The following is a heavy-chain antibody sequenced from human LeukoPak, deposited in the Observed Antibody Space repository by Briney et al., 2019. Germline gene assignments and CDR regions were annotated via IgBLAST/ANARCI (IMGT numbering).Heavy chain of an antibody. Sequence: PGGSRRLSCAASGFTFDDYVMHWVRQAPGRGLEWVSGISANSANIGYADSVKGRFTLSRDNAKNSLYLQMNSLRTEDTALYYCARDFCTGCNYYFYGMDVWGRGTTVTVSS. CDR3: ARDFCTGCNYYFYGMDV. V-gene: IGHV3-9*01. CDR2: ISANSANI. D-gene: IGHD2-2*01. J-gene: IGHJ6*02. CDR1: GFTFDDYV.